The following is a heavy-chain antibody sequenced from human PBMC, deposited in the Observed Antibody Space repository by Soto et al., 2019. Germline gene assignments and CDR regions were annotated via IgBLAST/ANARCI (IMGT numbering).Heavy chain of an antibody. D-gene: IGHD3-9*01. V-gene: IGHV4-4*02. CDR3: ARVVLTITRGAFDA. CDR1: GGSISSSHL. Sequence: QVQLQESGPGLVEPSGTLSLTCAVSGGSISSSHLWTWVRQSPGKGLEYIGEISHSGTSTSNPSLTSRVTLSVDKSKNHFSLTLTSVTAADTAVYYCARVVLTITRGAFDAWGQGTLVIVSS. CDR2: ISHSGTS. J-gene: IGHJ3*01.